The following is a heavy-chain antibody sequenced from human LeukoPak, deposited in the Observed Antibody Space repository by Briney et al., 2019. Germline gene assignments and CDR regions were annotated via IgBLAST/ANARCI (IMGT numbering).Heavy chain of an antibody. Sequence: GSLRLSCAASGFTFSTYAMTWVRQAPGRGLEWIGFIHYSGSTNYNPSLKSRVTISVDTSKNQFSLKLSSVTAADTVVYYCARLRYDYDCPFDFWGPGTLVTVSS. CDR2: IHYSGST. CDR1: GFTFSTYA. J-gene: IGHJ4*02. D-gene: IGHD3-22*01. CDR3: ARLRYDYDCPFDF. V-gene: IGHV4-59*01.